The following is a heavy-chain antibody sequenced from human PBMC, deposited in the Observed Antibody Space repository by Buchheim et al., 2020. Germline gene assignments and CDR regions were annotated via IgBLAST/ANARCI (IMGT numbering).Heavy chain of an antibody. D-gene: IGHD3-3*01. Sequence: QVQLVESGGGLVKPGGSLRLSCAASGFTFSDYYMSWIRQAPGKGLEWVSYISSSSSTTNYADSVKGRFTISRDNAKNSLYLQMDSLRAEDTAVYYCARSMGVFGVVISLYYYYMDVWGKGTT. J-gene: IGHJ6*03. V-gene: IGHV3-11*05. CDR2: ISSSSSTT. CDR1: GFTFSDYY. CDR3: ARSMGVFGVVISLYYYYMDV.